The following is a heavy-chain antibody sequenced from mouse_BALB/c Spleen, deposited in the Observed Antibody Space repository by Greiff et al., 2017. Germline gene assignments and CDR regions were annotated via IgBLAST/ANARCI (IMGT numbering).Heavy chain of an antibody. D-gene: IGHD4-1*01. CDR2: IYPGDGDT. Sequence: QVQLQQSGAELVRPGSSVKISCKASGYAFSSYWMNWVKQRPGQGLEWIGQIYPGDGDTNYNGKFKGKATLTADKSSSTAYMQLSSLTSEDSAVYYCARSGLGGGFAYWGQGTLVTVSA. CDR3: ARSGLGGGFAY. CDR1: GYAFSSYW. V-gene: IGHV1-80*01. J-gene: IGHJ3*01.